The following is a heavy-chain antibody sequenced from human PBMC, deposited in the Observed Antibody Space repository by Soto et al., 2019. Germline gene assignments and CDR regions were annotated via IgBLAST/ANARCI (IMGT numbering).Heavy chain of an antibody. J-gene: IGHJ6*02. V-gene: IGHV4-59*01. Sequence: SETLSLTCTVSGGSISSYYWSWIRQPPGKGLEWIGYIYYSGSTNYNPSLKSRVTISVDTSKNQFSLKLRSEDTAVYYCATDAPPQYGDHALISGYYYYGMDVWGQGTTVTVSS. CDR3: ATDAPPQYGDHALISGYYYYGMDV. D-gene: IGHD4-17*01. CDR2: IYYSGST. CDR1: GGSISSYY.